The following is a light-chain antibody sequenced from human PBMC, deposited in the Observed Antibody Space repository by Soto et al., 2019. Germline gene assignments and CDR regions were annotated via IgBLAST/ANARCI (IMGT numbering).Light chain of an antibody. CDR1: QGISNW. CDR3: QQHSYYPT. Sequence: DIHMTQSPSTRSSSRLGAFSGGCRASQGISNWLAWYQQKPGKAPKLLIFHASSLESGVPSRFSGSGSGTEFTLTISSLQSDDFGTYYCQQHSYYPTFGEGTKVDI. V-gene: IGKV1-5*01. J-gene: IGKJ1*01. CDR2: HAS.